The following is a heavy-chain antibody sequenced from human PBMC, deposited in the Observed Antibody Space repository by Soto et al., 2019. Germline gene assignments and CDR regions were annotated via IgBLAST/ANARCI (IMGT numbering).Heavy chain of an antibody. CDR3: ARVMDHYGDYYFDY. J-gene: IGHJ4*02. Sequence: SETLSLTCTVSGGSISSYYWSWIRQPPGKGLEWIGYIYYSGSTNYNPSLKSRVTISVDTSKNQFSLKLSSVTAADTAVYYCARVMDHYGDYYFDYWGQGTLVTVSS. D-gene: IGHD4-17*01. CDR1: GGSISSYY. V-gene: IGHV4-59*01. CDR2: IYYSGST.